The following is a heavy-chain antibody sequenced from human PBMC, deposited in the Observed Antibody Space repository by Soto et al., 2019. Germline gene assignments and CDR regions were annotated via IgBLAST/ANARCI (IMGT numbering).Heavy chain of an antibody. J-gene: IGHJ4*02. Sequence: GGSLRLSCAASGFTFSSYAMSWVRQAPGKGLEWVSAISGSGGSTYYADSVKGRFTISRDNSKNTLYLQMNSLRAEDTAVYYCAKAEVRFLEWFSYFDYWGQGTLVTVSS. V-gene: IGHV3-23*01. CDR1: GFTFSSYA. CDR3: AKAEVRFLEWFSYFDY. CDR2: ISGSGGST. D-gene: IGHD3-3*01.